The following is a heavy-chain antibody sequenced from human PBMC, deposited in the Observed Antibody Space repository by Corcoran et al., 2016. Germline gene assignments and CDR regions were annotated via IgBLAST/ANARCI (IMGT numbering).Heavy chain of an antibody. J-gene: IGHJ6*02. CDR3: ARVVYYGSGSYYPYGMDV. D-gene: IGHD3-10*01. CDR2: IIPIFGTA. CDR1: GGTFSSYA. Sequence: QVQLVQSGAEVKKPGSSVKVSCKASGGTFSSYAISWVRQAPGQGLEWMGGIIPIFGTANYAQKFQGRVTITADESTSTAYMELSSLRSEDTAVYYCARVVYYGSGSYYPYGMDVWGQGTTVTVSS. V-gene: IGHV1-69*01.